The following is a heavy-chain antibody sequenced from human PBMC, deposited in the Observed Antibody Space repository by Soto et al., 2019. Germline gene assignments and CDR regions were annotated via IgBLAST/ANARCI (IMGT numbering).Heavy chain of an antibody. CDR1: GFTFSNAW. CDR3: TTLPFYYDSWSGYYNKGNALDY. J-gene: IGHJ4*02. CDR2: IKSKTDGGTT. V-gene: IGHV3-15*07. D-gene: IGHD3-3*01. Sequence: GGSLRLSCAASGFTFSNAWMNWVRQAPGKGLEWVGRIKSKTDGGTTDYAAPVKGRFTISRDDSKNTLYLQMNSLKTEDTAVYYCTTLPFYYDSWSGYYNKGNALDYWGQGTLVTVSS.